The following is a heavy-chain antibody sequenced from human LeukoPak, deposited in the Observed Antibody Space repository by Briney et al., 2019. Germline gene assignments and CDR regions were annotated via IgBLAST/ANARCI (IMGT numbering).Heavy chain of an antibody. V-gene: IGHV3-21*01. CDR3: ARDYTRTTGWFDP. CDR1: GFTFSSYW. D-gene: IGHD1-1*01. CDR2: ISSSTNYI. J-gene: IGHJ5*02. Sequence: GGSLRLSCAASGFTFSSYWMSWVRQAPGKGLEWVSSISSSTNYIYYADSVKGRFTISRDNANNSLYLQMNSLRAEDTAVYYCARDYTRTTGWFDPWGQGTLVTVSS.